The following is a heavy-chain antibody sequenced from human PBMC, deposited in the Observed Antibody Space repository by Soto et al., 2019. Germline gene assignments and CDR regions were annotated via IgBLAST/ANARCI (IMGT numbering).Heavy chain of an antibody. D-gene: IGHD5-12*01. Sequence: QVQLVESGGGVVQPGRSLRLSCAASGFIFSSYVMHWVRQAPGKGLEWVAVISYDGSNKYYADSVKGRFTISRDNSKNTLYLQMNSLRAEDTAVYYCARDQGYGGMDVWGQGTTVTVSS. J-gene: IGHJ6*02. V-gene: IGHV3-30-3*01. CDR3: ARDQGYGGMDV. CDR1: GFIFSSYV. CDR2: ISYDGSNK.